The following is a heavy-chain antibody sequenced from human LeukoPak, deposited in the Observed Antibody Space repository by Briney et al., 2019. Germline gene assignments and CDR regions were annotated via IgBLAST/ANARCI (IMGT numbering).Heavy chain of an antibody. D-gene: IGHD2-21*01. Sequence: SETLSLTCTVSGGSISSYYWSWIRQPPGKGLEWIGYIYYSGSTNYNPSLKSRVTISVDTSKNQFSLKLSSVTAADAAVYYCARAPAAVVPKKYYFDYWGQGTLVTVSS. J-gene: IGHJ4*02. CDR2: IYYSGST. CDR3: ARAPAAVVPKKYYFDY. V-gene: IGHV4-59*01. CDR1: GGSISSYY.